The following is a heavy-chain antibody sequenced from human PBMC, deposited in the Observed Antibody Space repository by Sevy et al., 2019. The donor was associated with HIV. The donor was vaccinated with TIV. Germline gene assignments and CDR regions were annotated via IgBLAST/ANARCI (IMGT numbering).Heavy chain of an antibody. CDR1: GYTFTSYD. D-gene: IGHD3-3*01. Sequence: ASVKVSCKASGYTFTSYDINWVRQATGQELESIGWMNPNSGNTGYAQKFQGRVTMTRNTSISTAYMELSSLRSEDTAVYYCARGGKGRFLEWLPDYYYYYGMDVWGQGTTVTVSS. J-gene: IGHJ6*02. CDR2: MNPNSGNT. V-gene: IGHV1-8*01. CDR3: ARGGKGRFLEWLPDYYYYYGMDV.